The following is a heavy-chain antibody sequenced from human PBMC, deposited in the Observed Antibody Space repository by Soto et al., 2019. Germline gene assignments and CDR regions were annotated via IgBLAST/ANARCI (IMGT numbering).Heavy chain of an antibody. D-gene: IGHD6-19*01. Sequence: QVQLVQSGAEVKKPGASVKVSCKASGYTFSSYDINWVRQATGQGLEGMGWLNPNRGDTGFAQKFQGRVTRTRKTSINTAYRELSSRTSDDTAVDDWASSGGGWYLYWGQGTLVTVSS. J-gene: IGHJ4*02. CDR1: GYTFSSYD. CDR2: LNPNRGDT. CDR3: ASSGGGWYLY. V-gene: IGHV1-8*01.